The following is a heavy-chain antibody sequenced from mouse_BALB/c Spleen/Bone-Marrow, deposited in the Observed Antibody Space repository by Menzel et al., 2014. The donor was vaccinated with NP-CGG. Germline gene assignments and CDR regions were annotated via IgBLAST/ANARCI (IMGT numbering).Heavy chain of an antibody. Sequence: ESGAELVKPGASVKLSCKASGYTFTSYWMHWVKQRPGQGLEWIGEINPSNGRTNYNEKFKSKATLTVDKSSSIAYMQLSSLTSEDSAVYYCARCYYGNYFDYWGQGTTLTVSS. CDR1: GYTFTSYW. D-gene: IGHD2-1*01. V-gene: IGHV1S81*02. CDR3: ARCYYGNYFDY. J-gene: IGHJ2*01. CDR2: INPSNGRT.